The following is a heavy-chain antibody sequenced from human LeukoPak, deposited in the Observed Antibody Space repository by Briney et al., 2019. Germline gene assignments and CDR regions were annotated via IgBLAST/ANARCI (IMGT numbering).Heavy chain of an antibody. J-gene: IGHJ4*02. CDR3: ARAPLGVHGPFDY. Sequence: PSETLFLTCTVSLASISSGIYYWTWIRQPPGKGLEWIGYVFYTGSTNYNPSLKSRVSISIDTSRNQFSLKVNSVTAADTAVYYCARAPLGVHGPFDYWGQGAQVTVSS. CDR1: LASISSGIYY. V-gene: IGHV4-61*01. CDR2: VFYTGST. D-gene: IGHD3-10*01.